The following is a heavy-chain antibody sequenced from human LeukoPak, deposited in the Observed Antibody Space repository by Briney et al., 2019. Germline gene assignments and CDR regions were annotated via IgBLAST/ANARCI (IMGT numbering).Heavy chain of an antibody. CDR2: IYYSGNT. D-gene: IGHD4-17*01. V-gene: IGHV4-31*03. CDR3: ARSLAGLSDYGGDSNWFDP. Sequence: SETLSLTCTVSGGSISSGDYYWSWVRQHPGTGLEWLGYIYYSGNTFYNPSLKSRVTISLDTSKNQFSLKLSSVTAADTAVYYCARSLAGLSDYGGDSNWFDPWGQGTLVTVSS. J-gene: IGHJ5*02. CDR1: GGSISSGDYY.